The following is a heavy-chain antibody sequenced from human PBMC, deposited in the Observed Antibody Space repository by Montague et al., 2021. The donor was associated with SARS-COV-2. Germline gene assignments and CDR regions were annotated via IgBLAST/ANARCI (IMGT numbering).Heavy chain of an antibody. CDR1: GGSVKSANHY. J-gene: IGHJ5*02. CDR3: ARVAATAMFDYFDP. CDR2: IYSTGST. Sequence: SETLSLTCSVSGGSVKSANHYWTWIRQPPGEGLEWIGVIYSTGSTXYNPSLKSRVTISLDTSRNEFSLKLSSLTTADTAIYFCARVAATAMFDYFDPWGQGTLVTVSS. V-gene: IGHV4-61*01. D-gene: IGHD2-21*02.